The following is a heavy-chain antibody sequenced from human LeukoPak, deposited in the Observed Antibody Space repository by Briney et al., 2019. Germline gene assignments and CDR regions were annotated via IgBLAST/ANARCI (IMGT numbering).Heavy chain of an antibody. D-gene: IGHD6-19*01. Sequence: ASVKVSCKVSGYTLTELSMHWVRQAPGKGLEWMGGFDPEDGETIYAQKFQGRVTMTEDTSTDTAYMELSSLRSEDTAVYHCATIPLSSGWYAHDYWGQGTLVTVSS. V-gene: IGHV1-24*01. J-gene: IGHJ4*02. CDR3: ATIPLSSGWYAHDY. CDR1: GYTLTELS. CDR2: FDPEDGET.